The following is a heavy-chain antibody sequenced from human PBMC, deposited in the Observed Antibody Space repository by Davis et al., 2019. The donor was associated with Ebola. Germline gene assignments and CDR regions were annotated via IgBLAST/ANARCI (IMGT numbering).Heavy chain of an antibody. D-gene: IGHD1-26*01. J-gene: IGHJ4*02. V-gene: IGHV3-15*05. CDR2: IRSKGAGETT. CDR3: TADVPTQGGGELDY. CDR1: GFTFSGAY. Sequence: GESLKISCAASGFTFSGAYMSWVRQAPGKGLEWLGLIRSKGAGETTDYAAPVRGRFTISRDDSKNTLSLQMNSLETEDTAVYYCTADVPTQGGGELDYWGQGTLVTVSS.